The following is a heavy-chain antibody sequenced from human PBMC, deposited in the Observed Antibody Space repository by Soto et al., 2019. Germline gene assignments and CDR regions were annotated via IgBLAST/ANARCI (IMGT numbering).Heavy chain of an antibody. D-gene: IGHD6-19*01. V-gene: IGHV3-23*01. J-gene: IGHJ3*01. CDR2: ISGSGGST. CDR1: GFTFRSDA. CDR3: AKRASSGWYGNAFDF. Sequence: PGGSLRLSCVASGFTFRSDAMTWVRQAPGKGLEWVSAISGSGGSTYYADSVRGRFTISRDTSKNTVYLQMKSLRAEDTAMYYCAKRASSGWYGNAFDFWGQGT.